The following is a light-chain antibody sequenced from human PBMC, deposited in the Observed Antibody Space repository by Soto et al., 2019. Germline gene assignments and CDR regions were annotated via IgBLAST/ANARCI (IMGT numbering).Light chain of an antibody. Sequence: EIVLTQSPATLSLSPGERATLSCWASQSVSNYLAWYQQKPGQAPGLLIYDTSNRATGIPSRFSGSASGTDFTLTISSLEPEDFAVYYCQQRSKWPITFGQGTRLEIK. CDR3: QQRSKWPIT. CDR1: QSVSNY. CDR2: DTS. J-gene: IGKJ5*01. V-gene: IGKV3-11*01.